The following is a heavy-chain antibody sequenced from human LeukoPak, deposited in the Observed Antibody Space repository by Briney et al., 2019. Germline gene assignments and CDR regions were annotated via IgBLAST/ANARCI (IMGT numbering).Heavy chain of an antibody. CDR2: IYSGGTT. CDR3: AYSGSRRFDAFDI. Sequence: PGGSLRLSCAASGFSVSSNYMSWFRQAPGKGLEWVSVIYSGGTTYYADSVKGRFTISRHSSNNTLYLQMNSLRAEDTAVYCCAYSGSRRFDAFDIWGQGTMVTVSS. CDR1: GFSVSSNY. D-gene: IGHD3-10*01. V-gene: IGHV3-53*04. J-gene: IGHJ3*02.